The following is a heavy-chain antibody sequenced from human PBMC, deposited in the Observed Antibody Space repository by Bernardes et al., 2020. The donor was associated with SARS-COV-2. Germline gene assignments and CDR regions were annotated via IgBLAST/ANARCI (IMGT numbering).Heavy chain of an antibody. CDR1: GFTFSDHH. Sequence: SLILSCAASGFTFSDHHMDWVRQAPGRGLEWVGRSRDKGESYAIEYAASVKGRFTISRDDSRNSLYLQMNSLKTEDTAVYYCVRQHLYCSGGSCYHYYFDCWGQGTLVTVSS. D-gene: IGHD2-15*01. CDR3: VRQHLYCSGGSCYHYYFDC. V-gene: IGHV3-72*01. CDR2: SRDKGESYAI. J-gene: IGHJ4*02.